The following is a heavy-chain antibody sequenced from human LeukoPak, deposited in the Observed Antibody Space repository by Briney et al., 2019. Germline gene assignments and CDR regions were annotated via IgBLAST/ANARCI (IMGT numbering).Heavy chain of an antibody. CDR2: IRYDGSNK. D-gene: IGHD3-16*02. J-gene: IGHJ4*02. Sequence: GGPLRLSCAASGFTFSSYGMHWVRQAPGKGLGWVAFIRYDGSNKYYADSVKGRFTISRDNSKNTLYLQMNSLRAEDTAVYYCAKDPSDYVWGSYREYYFDYWGQGTLVTVSS. CDR3: AKDPSDYVWGSYREYYFDY. CDR1: GFTFSSYG. V-gene: IGHV3-30*02.